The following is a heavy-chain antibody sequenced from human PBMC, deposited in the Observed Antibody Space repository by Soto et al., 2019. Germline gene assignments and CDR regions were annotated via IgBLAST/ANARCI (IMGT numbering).Heavy chain of an antibody. J-gene: IGHJ4*02. Sequence: ASVKVSCKVSGYTLTELSMHWVRQAPGKGLEWMGGFDPEDGETLYAQKFQGRVTMTEDTSTDTAYMELSSLRSEDTDVYYFATHIRLYSSYWSPLIPTVWGQGTLVTVSS. CDR2: FDPEDGET. V-gene: IGHV1-24*01. CDR3: ATHIRLYSSYWSPLIPTV. CDR1: GYTLTELS. D-gene: IGHD6-13*01.